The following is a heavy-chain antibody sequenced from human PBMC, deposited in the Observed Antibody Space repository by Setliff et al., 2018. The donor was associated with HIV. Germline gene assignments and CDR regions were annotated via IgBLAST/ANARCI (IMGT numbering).Heavy chain of an antibody. CDR1: NGSISSHY. CDR2: IYYSGST. D-gene: IGHD3-22*01. V-gene: IGHV4-59*11. J-gene: IGHJ4*02. CDR3: AREVDYNDSSRYLLLYYFDS. Sequence: PSETLSLTCTVSNGSISSHYWSWIRQPPGKGLEWIGNIYYSGSTNYNPSLKSRVTISVDRSQNHFSLKLSSVTAADTAVYYCAREVDYNDSSRYLLLYYFDSWGQGTLVTVSS.